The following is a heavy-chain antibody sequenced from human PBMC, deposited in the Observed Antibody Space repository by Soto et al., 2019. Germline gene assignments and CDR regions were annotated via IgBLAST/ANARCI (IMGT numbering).Heavy chain of an antibody. D-gene: IGHD3-10*01. V-gene: IGHV1-18*01. CDR2: ISAYNGNT. J-gene: IGHJ3*02. CDR1: GYTFTSYG. Sequence: ASVKVSCKASGYTFTSYGISWVRQAPGQGLEWMGWISAYNGNTNYAQKLQGRVTMTTDTSTSTAYMELRSLRSDDTAVYYCARHYYCSVSHLLLTDFDIWGPGTMVTV. CDR3: ARHYYCSVSHLLLTDFDI.